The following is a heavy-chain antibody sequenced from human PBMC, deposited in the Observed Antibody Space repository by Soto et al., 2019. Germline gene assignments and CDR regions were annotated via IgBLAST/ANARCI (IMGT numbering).Heavy chain of an antibody. Sequence: SETLSLTCVVSGGSISSSNWWSWVRQPPGKGLEWIGKIYHTGTTSYNPSLQSRVTVSVDKSKNQFSLKLSSVTAADTAVYYWARKTEDGFDYWGQGTLVTVSS. J-gene: IGHJ4*02. CDR1: GGSISSSNW. CDR2: IYHTGTT. CDR3: ARKTEDGFDY. V-gene: IGHV4-4*02.